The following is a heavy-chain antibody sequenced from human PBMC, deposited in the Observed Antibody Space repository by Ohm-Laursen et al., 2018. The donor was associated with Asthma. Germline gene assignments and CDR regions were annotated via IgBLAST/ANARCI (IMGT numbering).Heavy chain of an antibody. D-gene: IGHD3-9*01. CDR3: ATSSYDILTHYYYGMDV. CDR2: IIPIFGTA. J-gene: IGHJ6*02. Sequence: ASVKVSCKASGGTFSSYAISWVRQAPGQGLEWMGGIIPIFGTANYAQKFQGRVTITADESTSTAYMELSSLRSEDTAVYYCATSSYDILTHYYYGMDVWGQGTTVTVSS. CDR1: GGTFSSYA. V-gene: IGHV1-69*13.